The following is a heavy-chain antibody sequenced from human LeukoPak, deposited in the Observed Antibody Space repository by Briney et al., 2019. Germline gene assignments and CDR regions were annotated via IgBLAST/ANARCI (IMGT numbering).Heavy chain of an antibody. V-gene: IGHV1-69*13. CDR2: IIPIFGTA. D-gene: IGHD3-10*01. J-gene: IGHJ5*02. CDR1: GGTFSSHA. CDR3: AREERITMVRGIPNLFDP. Sequence: SVKVSCKASGGTFSSHAISWVRQAPGQGLEWMGGIIPIFGTANYAQKFQGRVTITADEFTSTAYMELSSLRSEDTAVYYCAREERITMVRGIPNLFDPWGQGTLVTVSS.